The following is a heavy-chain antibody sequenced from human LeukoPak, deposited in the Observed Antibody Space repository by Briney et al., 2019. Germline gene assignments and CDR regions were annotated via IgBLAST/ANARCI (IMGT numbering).Heavy chain of an antibody. V-gene: IGHV4-59*01. J-gene: IGHJ4*02. D-gene: IGHD3-16*01. CDR2: IYHNGRT. CDR1: GASFSNDY. Sequence: SETLSLTCTVSGASFSNDYWSWARQAPGKGLEWIGYIYHNGRTSYNPSLKSRLTMSIETSQKQFSLQLISVTAADTAIYYCARASEGIGYFDTWGRGSLVTVSS. CDR3: ARASEGIGYFDT.